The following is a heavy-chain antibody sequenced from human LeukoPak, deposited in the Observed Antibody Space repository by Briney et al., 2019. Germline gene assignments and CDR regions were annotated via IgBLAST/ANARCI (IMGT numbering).Heavy chain of an antibody. CDR3: ATEEERRGGVVGAM. Sequence: GGSLRLSCAASGFTFTAYSMNWVRQAPGKGLEWISYISSSSLTIDYAASVRGRFTTPRDNARNSLYLHMHNVRRDDTARYCGATEEERRGGVVGAMWGQEPWSPSLQ. V-gene: IGHV3-48*01. J-gene: IGHJ4*02. CDR1: GFTFTAYS. CDR2: ISSSSLTI. D-gene: IGHD1-26*01.